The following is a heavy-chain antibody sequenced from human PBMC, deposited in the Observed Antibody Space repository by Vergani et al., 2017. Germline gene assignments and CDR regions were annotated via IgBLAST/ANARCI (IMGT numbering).Heavy chain of an antibody. V-gene: IGHV3-30*03. CDR2: ISYDGSNK. J-gene: IGHJ4*02. Sequence: VQLVESGGGLVKPGGSLRLSCAASGFTFSSYSMNWVRQAPGKGLEWVAVISYDGSNKYYADSVKGRFTISRDNAKNSLYLQMNSLRAEDTAVYYCARLPRVGATTPREVDYWGQGTLVTVSS. CDR1: GFTFSSYS. D-gene: IGHD1-26*01. CDR3: ARLPRVGATTPREVDY.